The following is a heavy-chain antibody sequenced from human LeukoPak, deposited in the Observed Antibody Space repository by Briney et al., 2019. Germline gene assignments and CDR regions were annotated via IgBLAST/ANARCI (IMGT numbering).Heavy chain of an antibody. D-gene: IGHD3-10*01. Sequence: GGSLRLSCAASGFTFSSYGMHWVRQAPGKGLEWVAFTRYDGSNKYYADSVKGRFTISRDNSKNTLYLQMNSLRAEDTAVYYCAKLGITMVRGALNDAFDIWGQGTMVTVSS. CDR3: AKLGITMVRGALNDAFDI. V-gene: IGHV3-30*02. CDR1: GFTFSSYG. J-gene: IGHJ3*02. CDR2: TRYDGSNK.